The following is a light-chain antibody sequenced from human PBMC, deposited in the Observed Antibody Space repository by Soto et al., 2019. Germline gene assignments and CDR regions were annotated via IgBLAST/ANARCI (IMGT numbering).Light chain of an antibody. CDR2: TAS. CDR3: QQYDTYSRT. CDR1: QTIDNW. J-gene: IGKJ1*01. V-gene: IGKV1-5*03. Sequence: DIQMTQSPSTLSASVGDRVTITCRASQTIDNWLAWYQQKPGNAPKLLIYTASSLPTGVPSRFSGSGSGTEFTLTISGLQSDDFATYYCQQYDTYSRTFGQGTKVELK.